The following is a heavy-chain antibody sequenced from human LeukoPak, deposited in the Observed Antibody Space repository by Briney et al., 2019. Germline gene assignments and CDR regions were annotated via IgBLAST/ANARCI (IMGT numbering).Heavy chain of an antibody. CDR1: GDSLGSGDYY. CDR3: ARDLGTTDSRRHWYFDL. V-gene: IGHV4-31*03. J-gene: IGHJ2*01. CDR2: IYHSGSP. Sequence: PSQTLSLTCTVSGDSLGSGDYYWHWIRQHPEKGLEWIGYIYHSGSPYYNPSLKSRTSISIDTSKNQVSLKLASVTVADTAVYFCARDLGTTDSRRHWYFDLWGLGTLVTVSS. D-gene: IGHD4-11*01.